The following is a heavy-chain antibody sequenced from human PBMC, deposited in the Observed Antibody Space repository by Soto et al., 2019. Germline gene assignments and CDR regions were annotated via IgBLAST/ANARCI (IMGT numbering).Heavy chain of an antibody. CDR1: GGSFSGYQ. Sequence: QVQLQQWGAGLLKPSETLSLTCAVYGGSFSGYQWSWIRQTPGKGLEWIGEINDSGNINYNPSLKSPFTIFLDTPKKQISLKLSSVTAADTAVYYCARGLILWIGELSRRGGYYYYMDVWGKGTTVSASS. CDR2: INDSGNI. CDR3: ARGLILWIGELSRRGGYYYYMDV. J-gene: IGHJ6*03. D-gene: IGHD3-10*01. V-gene: IGHV4-34*01.